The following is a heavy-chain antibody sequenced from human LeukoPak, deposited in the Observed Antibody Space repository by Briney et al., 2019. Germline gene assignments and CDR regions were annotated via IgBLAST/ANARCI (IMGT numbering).Heavy chain of an antibody. D-gene: IGHD3-10*01. Sequence: PGGSLRLSCAASRFTFSSYSMNWVRQAPGKGLEWVSSISSSSSYIYYADSVKGRFTISRDNAKNSLYLQMNSLRAEDTAVYYCARDNWELRGFDYWGQGTLVTVSS. V-gene: IGHV3-21*01. CDR1: RFTFSSYS. CDR2: ISSSSSYI. J-gene: IGHJ4*02. CDR3: ARDNWELRGFDY.